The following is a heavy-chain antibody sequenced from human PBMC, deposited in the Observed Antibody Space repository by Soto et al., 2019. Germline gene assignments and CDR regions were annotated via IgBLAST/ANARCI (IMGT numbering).Heavy chain of an antibody. Sequence: GGSLSLSCAASGFTFSSYAMSWVRQAPGKGLEWVSAISGSGGSTYYADSVKGRFTISRDNSKNTLYLQMNSLKASDTAMYFCARHSGIHHYYDSSGSADDLDIWGQGTMVTVSS. J-gene: IGHJ3*02. CDR3: ARHSGIHHYYDSSGSADDLDI. D-gene: IGHD3-22*01. CDR2: ISGSGGST. CDR1: GFTFSSYA. V-gene: IGHV3-23*01.